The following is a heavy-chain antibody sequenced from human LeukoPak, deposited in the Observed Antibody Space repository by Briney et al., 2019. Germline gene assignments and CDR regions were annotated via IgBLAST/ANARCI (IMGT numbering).Heavy chain of an antibody. CDR1: GFTFGSYL. CDR3: AREKNLGT. CDR2: IKEDGSDK. V-gene: IGHV3-7*05. Sequence: GGSLRLSCAASGFTFGSYLMSWVRQAPGKRLEWVATIKEDGSDKYYVDSVKGRFTISRDNVKNSVYLQMNSLTAEDTAVYYCAREKNLGTWGQGTLVTVSS. J-gene: IGHJ4*02. D-gene: IGHD1-14*01.